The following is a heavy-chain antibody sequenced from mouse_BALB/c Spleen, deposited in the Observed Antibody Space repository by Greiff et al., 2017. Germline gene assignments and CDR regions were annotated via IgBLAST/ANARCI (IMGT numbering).Heavy chain of an antibody. D-gene: IGHD1-1*01. Sequence: DVHLVESGGGLVKPGGSLKLSCAASGFTFSSYAMSWVRQSPEKRLEWVAEISSGGSYTYYPDTVTGRFTISRDNAKNTLYLEMSSLRSEDTAMYYCARELKNRRYYAMNYWGQGTSVTVSS. CDR1: GFTFSSYA. CDR3: ARELKNRRYYAMNY. J-gene: IGHJ4*01. CDR2: ISSGGSYT. V-gene: IGHV5-9-4*01.